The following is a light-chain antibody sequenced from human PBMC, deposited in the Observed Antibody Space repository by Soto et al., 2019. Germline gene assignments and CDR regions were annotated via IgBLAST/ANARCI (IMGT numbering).Light chain of an antibody. CDR3: QKYNSALRRT. CDR2: AAS. CDR1: QGISNY. J-gene: IGKJ1*01. V-gene: IGKV1-27*01. Sequence: DIQMTQSPSSLSASVGDRVTITCRASQGISNYLAWYQQKPGKVPKLLIYAASTLQSGVPSRFSGSGSGTDFTLTISGLQPEDVATYYCQKYNSALRRTFGQGTKVEIK.